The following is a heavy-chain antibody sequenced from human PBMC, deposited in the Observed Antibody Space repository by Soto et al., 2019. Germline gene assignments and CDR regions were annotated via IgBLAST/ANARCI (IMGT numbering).Heavy chain of an antibody. J-gene: IGHJ3*02. CDR2: ISVSGGST. V-gene: IGHV3-23*01. CDR1: GFTFSSYA. Sequence: GGSLRLSCAASGFTFSSYAMSWVRQAPGKGLEWVSAISVSGGSTYYADSVKGRFTISRDNSKNTLYLQMNSLRAEDTAVYYCAKSSGPLKVPDAFDIWGQGTMVTVSS. D-gene: IGHD1-1*01. CDR3: AKSSGPLKVPDAFDI.